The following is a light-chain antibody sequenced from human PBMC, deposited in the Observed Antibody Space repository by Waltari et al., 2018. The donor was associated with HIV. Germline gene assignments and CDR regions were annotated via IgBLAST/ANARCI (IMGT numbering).Light chain of an antibody. Sequence: QSALTPPPSVSWSLGQSITISCTGASTDIFHYTFSSWYQQHPAKAPKLIIYDVTSRPSGVSNRFSASKSGNTASLTISGLQADDEADYYCSSYTNNNTLIFGGGTKLTVL. CDR2: DVT. CDR1: STDIFHYTF. J-gene: IGLJ2*01. V-gene: IGLV2-14*03. CDR3: SSYTNNNTLI.